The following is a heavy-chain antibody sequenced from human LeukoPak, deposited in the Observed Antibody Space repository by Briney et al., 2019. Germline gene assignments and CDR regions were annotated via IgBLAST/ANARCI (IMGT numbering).Heavy chain of an antibody. CDR3: AELGITMIGGV. D-gene: IGHD3-10*02. V-gene: IGHV3-21*01. Sequence: GGSLRLSCAASGFTFSNYGMNWVRQAPGKGLEWVSSISSGSSFLYYADSVKGRFTISRDDAKNSLFLQMNSLTAEDTAVYYCAELGITMIGGVWGKGTTVTISS. J-gene: IGHJ6*04. CDR2: ISSGSSFL. CDR1: GFTFSNYG.